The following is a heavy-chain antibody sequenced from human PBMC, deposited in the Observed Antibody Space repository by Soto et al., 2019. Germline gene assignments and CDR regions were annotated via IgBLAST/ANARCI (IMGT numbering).Heavy chain of an antibody. CDR2: ISGSGGST. V-gene: IGHV3-23*01. CDR3: AKVRYSSGWNFDY. Sequence: PGGSLRLSCAASGFTFSSYAMSWVRQAPGKGLEWVSAISGSGGSTYYADSVKGRFTISRDNSKNTLYLQMNSLRAEDTAVYYRAKVRYSSGWNFDYWGQGTLVTVSS. D-gene: IGHD6-19*01. J-gene: IGHJ4*02. CDR1: GFTFSSYA.